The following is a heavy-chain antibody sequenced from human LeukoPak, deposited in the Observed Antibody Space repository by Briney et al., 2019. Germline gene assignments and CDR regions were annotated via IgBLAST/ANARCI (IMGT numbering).Heavy chain of an antibody. V-gene: IGHV3-23*01. Sequence: GGSLRLSCAVSGLTFSNSAMSWVRQAPGKGLEWVSAISVGSDVIYYADSVKGRFAISRDNSRHTVYLQMDSLRAEDTAVYYCAKSHVSTATGTGRYFDYWGQGTLVTVSS. CDR3: AKSHVSTATGTGRYFDY. J-gene: IGHJ4*02. CDR2: ISVGSDVI. D-gene: IGHD3-9*01. CDR1: GLTFSNSA.